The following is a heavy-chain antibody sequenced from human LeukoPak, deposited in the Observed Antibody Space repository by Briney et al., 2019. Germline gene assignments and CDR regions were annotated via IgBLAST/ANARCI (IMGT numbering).Heavy chain of an antibody. CDR1: GGTFSSYA. J-gene: IGHJ6*04. CDR2: IVPIFGTA. V-gene: IGHV1-69*13. Sequence: ASVKVSCKASGGTFSSYAISWVRQAPGQGLEWMGGIVPIFGTANYAQKFQGRVTITADESTSTAYMELSSLRSEDTAVYYCASNQYYDILTGYYRPYYYGMDVWGKGTTVTVSS. D-gene: IGHD3-9*01. CDR3: ASNQYYDILTGYYRPYYYGMDV.